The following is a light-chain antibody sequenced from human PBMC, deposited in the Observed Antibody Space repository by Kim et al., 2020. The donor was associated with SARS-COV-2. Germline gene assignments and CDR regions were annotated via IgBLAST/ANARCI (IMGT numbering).Light chain of an antibody. CDR1: QTVDRN. CDR3: QQFSKWPLT. V-gene: IGKV3-15*01. Sequence: EIVMTQSPATLSVSQGERVTLSCRASQTVDRNLAWYQQKGGQPPRLLIYRASTRATDIPDRFSGSGSGTEFTLTIHSLRSEDSGNYYCQQFSKWPLTFGAGTKVDIK. CDR2: RAS. J-gene: IGKJ3*01.